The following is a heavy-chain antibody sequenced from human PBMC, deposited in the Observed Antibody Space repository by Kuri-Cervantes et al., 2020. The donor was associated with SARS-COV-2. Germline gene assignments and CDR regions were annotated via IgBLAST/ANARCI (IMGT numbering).Heavy chain of an antibody. J-gene: IGHJ6*03. D-gene: IGHD6-13*01. CDR3: ARVASSWYSLDYYYHMDV. CDR2: MNPNSGNT. V-gene: IGHV1-8*02. CDR1: GYTFTSYD. Sequence: ASVKVSCKASGYTFTSYDINWVRQATGQGLEWMGWMNPNSGNTGYAQKFQGRVTMTRNTSISTAYMELSSLRSEDTAVYYCARVASSWYSLDYYYHMDVWGKGTTVTVSS.